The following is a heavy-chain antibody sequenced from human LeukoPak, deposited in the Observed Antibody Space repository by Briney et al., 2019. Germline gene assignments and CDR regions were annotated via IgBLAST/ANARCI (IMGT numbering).Heavy chain of an antibody. D-gene: IGHD6-6*01. V-gene: IGHV3-11*01. Sequence: SGGSLRLSCAASGFTFSDYYMSWIRQAPGKGLEWVSYISSSGSTIYYADSVKGRFTISRDNAKNSLYLQMNSLRAEDTAVYHCARDSFIAARGLFYWGRGTLVTVSS. CDR1: GFTFSDYY. CDR2: ISSSGSTI. CDR3: ARDSFIAARGLFY. J-gene: IGHJ4*02.